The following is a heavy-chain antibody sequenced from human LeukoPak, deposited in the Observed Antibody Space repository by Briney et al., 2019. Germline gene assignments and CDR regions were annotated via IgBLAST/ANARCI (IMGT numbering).Heavy chain of an antibody. J-gene: IGHJ4*02. CDR3: ARANWAYYFDY. Sequence: GGSLRLSCAASGFTFSSYTMNWVRQAPGKGLEWVSSISSSSSYIYYADSLKGRFTISKDNAKNSLYLQMNSLRAEDTAVYYCARANWAYYFDYWGQGTLVTVSS. CDR1: GFTFSSYT. D-gene: IGHD7-27*01. V-gene: IGHV3-21*01. CDR2: ISSSSSYI.